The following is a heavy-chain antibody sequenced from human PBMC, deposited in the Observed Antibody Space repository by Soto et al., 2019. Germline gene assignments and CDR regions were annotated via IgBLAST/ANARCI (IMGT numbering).Heavy chain of an antibody. CDR2: IFYSGST. V-gene: IGHV4-59*08. J-gene: IGHJ4*02. Sequence: SETLSLTCTVSGGSISSYYWSWIRQPPGKGLEWIGHIFYSGSTSYNPSLKSRVTISVDTSKNQFSLKLTSVTAADTAMYDCATYSSTWRAFDYWGQGTLVTVAS. CDR3: ATYSSTWRAFDY. D-gene: IGHD6-13*01. CDR1: GGSISSYY.